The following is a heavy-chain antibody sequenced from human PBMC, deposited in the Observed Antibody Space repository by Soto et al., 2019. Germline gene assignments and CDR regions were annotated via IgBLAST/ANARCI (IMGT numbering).Heavy chain of an antibody. V-gene: IGHV1-18*01. J-gene: IGHJ6*02. CDR1: GYTFTSYG. CDR3: ARDNPLLFGSGSYYNAYYYYYGMDV. CDR2: ISAYNGNT. Sequence: GASVKVSCKASGYTFTSYGISWVRQAPGQGLEWMGWISAYNGNTNYAQKLQGRVTMTTDTSTSTAYMELRSLKSDDTAVYYCARDNPLLFGSGSYYNAYYYYYGMDVWGQGTTVTVSS. D-gene: IGHD3-10*01.